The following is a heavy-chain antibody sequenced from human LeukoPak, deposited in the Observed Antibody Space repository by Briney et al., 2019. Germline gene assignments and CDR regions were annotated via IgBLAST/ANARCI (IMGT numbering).Heavy chain of an antibody. CDR2: IKQDGSEK. Sequence: GGSLRLSCAASGFTFSSYWMSWVRQAPGKGLEWVANIKQDGSEKYYVDSVKGRFTISRDNAKSSLYLHMNSLRAEDTAVYFCARGGSGSYSMYYFDYWGQGTLVTVSS. V-gene: IGHV3-7*01. J-gene: IGHJ4*02. CDR1: GFTFSSYW. CDR3: ARGGSGSYSMYYFDY. D-gene: IGHD3-10*01.